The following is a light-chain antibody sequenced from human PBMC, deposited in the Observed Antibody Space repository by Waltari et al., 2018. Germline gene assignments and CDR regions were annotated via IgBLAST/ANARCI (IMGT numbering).Light chain of an antibody. J-gene: IGKJ4*01. V-gene: IGKV3-11*01. CDR2: YSS. CDR1: QSIDNF. CDR3: QQRSGWPPT. Sequence: IVLTQSPPTLSLSPGESATLYCTSSQSIDNFLALYQQKPGHPPRLLIFYSSNRATNIPARFSGRGSETDFTLTISSLEPEEFAVYYCQQRSGWPPTFGGGTKVDI.